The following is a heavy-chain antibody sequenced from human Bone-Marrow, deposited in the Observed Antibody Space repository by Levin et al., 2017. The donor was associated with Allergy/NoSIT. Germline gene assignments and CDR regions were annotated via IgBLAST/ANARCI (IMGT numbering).Heavy chain of an antibody. CDR1: GFNFVTST. CDR2: MVVGSGNT. J-gene: IGHJ6*02. V-gene: IGHV1-58*02. Sequence: GASVKVSCEASGFNFVTSTIHWVRQARGQRPEWIGWMVVGSGNTNYAQRLQERVTLSRDMGTKTAYMELSSLRADDTAEYYCAVGGIWQWLYYGLDVWGQGTTVTVSS. CDR3: AVGGIWQWLYYGLDV. D-gene: IGHD6-19*01.